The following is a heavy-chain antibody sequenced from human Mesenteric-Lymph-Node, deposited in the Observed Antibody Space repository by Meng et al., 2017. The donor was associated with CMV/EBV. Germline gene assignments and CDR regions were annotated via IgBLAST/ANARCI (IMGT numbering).Heavy chain of an antibody. CDR1: GFTVSSNY. CDR2: ISYDGSNK. CDR3: ARDQYCSSTSCYPHWYFDL. J-gene: IGHJ2*01. Sequence: GGSLRLSCAASGFTVSSNYMSWVRQAPGKGLEWVAVISYDGSNKYYADSVKGRFTISRDNSKNTLYLQMNSLRAEDTAVYYCARDQYCSSTSCYPHWYFDLWGRGTLVTVSS. D-gene: IGHD2-2*01. V-gene: IGHV3-30-3*01.